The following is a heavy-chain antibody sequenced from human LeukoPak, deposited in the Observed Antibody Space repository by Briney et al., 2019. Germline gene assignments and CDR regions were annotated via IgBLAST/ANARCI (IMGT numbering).Heavy chain of an antibody. CDR3: ASHGDYLSGYFDY. Sequence: SETLSLTCTVSGGSISSYYWSWIRQPPGKGLEWIGYIYYRGSTNYNPSLKSRVTISVDTSKNQFSLKLSSVTAADTAVYYCASHGDYLSGYFDYWGQGTLVTVS. D-gene: IGHD4-17*01. J-gene: IGHJ4*02. CDR2: IYYRGST. CDR1: GGSISSYY. V-gene: IGHV4-59*08.